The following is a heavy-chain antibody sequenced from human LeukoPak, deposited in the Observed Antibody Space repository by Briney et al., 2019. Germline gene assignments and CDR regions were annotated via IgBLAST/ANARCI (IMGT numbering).Heavy chain of an antibody. Sequence: GGSLRLSCAASGFTFSSYATSWVRQAPGKGLEWVSGISGSGGSTYYADSVKGRFTISRDNSKNTLYLQMNSLRAEDTAVYYCAKTLGVANDAFDIWGQGTMVTVSS. J-gene: IGHJ3*02. CDR2: ISGSGGST. V-gene: IGHV3-23*01. CDR3: AKTLGVANDAFDI. D-gene: IGHD3-3*01. CDR1: GFTFSSYA.